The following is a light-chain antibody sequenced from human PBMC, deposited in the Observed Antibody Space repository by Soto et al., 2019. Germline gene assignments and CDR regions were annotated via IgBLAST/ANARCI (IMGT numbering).Light chain of an antibody. CDR1: QSVSSSY. CDR3: QQYGSSPALT. Sequence: EIVLTQSPGTLSLSPGERATLSCRASQSVSSSYLAWYQQKPGQAPRLLIYGASSRATGIPDRFSGSGSGPAFTLTISRLEPEDFAVYYCQQYGSSPALTFGGGTKVEIK. V-gene: IGKV3-20*01. J-gene: IGKJ4*02. CDR2: GAS.